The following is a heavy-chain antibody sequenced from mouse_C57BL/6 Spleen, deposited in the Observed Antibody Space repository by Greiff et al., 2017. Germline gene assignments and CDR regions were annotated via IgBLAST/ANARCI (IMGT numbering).Heavy chain of an antibody. V-gene: IGHV1-85*01. J-gene: IGHJ2*01. CDR1: GYTFTSYD. D-gene: IGHD2-4*01. Sequence: QVQLKQSGPELVKPGASVTLSCKASGYTFTSYDINWVKQRPGQGLEWIGWIYPRDGSTKYNAKFKGKATLTVDTSSSTAYMELHSLTSEDSAVYFCARDDYDHDFDYWGQGTTVTVSS. CDR2: IYPRDGST. CDR3: ARDDYDHDFDY.